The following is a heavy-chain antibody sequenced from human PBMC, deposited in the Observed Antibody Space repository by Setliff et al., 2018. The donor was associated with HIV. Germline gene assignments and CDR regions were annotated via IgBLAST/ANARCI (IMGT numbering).Heavy chain of an antibody. CDR2: INIRSGNT. V-gene: IGHV1-18*01. CDR1: GYSFTTSG. D-gene: IGHD3-16*01. Sequence: PSVKVSCKASGYSFTTSGVSWVRQAPGQGLEWMGWINIRSGNTNYAQKFQGRVTMTEDTSTDTAYMELSSLTSEDTAVYYCATTQDGPGGNYFDSWGQGTLVTAPQ. J-gene: IGHJ4*02. CDR3: ATTQDGPGGNYFDS.